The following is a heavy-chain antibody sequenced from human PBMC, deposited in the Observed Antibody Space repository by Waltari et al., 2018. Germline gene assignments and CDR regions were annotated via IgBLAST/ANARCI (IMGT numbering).Heavy chain of an antibody. J-gene: IGHJ4*02. Sequence: QVQLQQWGAGLLKPSETLSLTCAVYGGSFSGYYWSWIRQPPGKGLEWIGEINHSGSTNYIPSLKRRVTISVDTSKSQFSRKLSSVTAADTAVYYCARGLWNGSYYLFDYWGQGTLVTVSS. CDR3: ARGLWNGSYYLFDY. D-gene: IGHD1-26*01. V-gene: IGHV4-34*01. CDR2: INHSGST. CDR1: GGSFSGYY.